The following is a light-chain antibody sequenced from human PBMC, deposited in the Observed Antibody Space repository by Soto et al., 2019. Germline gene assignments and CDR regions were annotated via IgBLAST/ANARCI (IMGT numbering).Light chain of an antibody. CDR3: QQYNNWPPWT. J-gene: IGKJ1*01. Sequence: DIVMTEYTAPVSVSPGERSTLSCMASQSIRTDLAWYQQKSGQGPRLLIYDASTRATGIPARFSGSGSGTEFTLTISSLQSEDFAVYYCQQYNNWPPWTFGQGAKVDIK. V-gene: IGKV3D-15*01. CDR1: QSIRTD. CDR2: DAS.